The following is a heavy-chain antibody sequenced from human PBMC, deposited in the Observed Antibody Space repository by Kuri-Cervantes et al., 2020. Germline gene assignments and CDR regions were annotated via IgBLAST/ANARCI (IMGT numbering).Heavy chain of an antibody. CDR2: IIPIFGTA. CDR3: ARGVTMIAHAFDI. Sequence: SVKVSCKASGYTFTGYYMHWVRQAPGQGLEWMGGIIPIFGTANYAQKFQGRVTITADESTSTAYMELSSLRSEDTAVYYCARGVTMIAHAFDIWGQGTMVTVSS. V-gene: IGHV1-69*13. CDR1: GYTFTGYY. J-gene: IGHJ3*02. D-gene: IGHD3-22*01.